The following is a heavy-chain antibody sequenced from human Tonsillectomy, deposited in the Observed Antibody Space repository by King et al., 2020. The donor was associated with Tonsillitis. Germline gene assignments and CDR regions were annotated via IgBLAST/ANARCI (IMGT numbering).Heavy chain of an antibody. CDR3: ARQLRCSGGTCAFDS. D-gene: IGHD2-15*01. CDR2: IYFTGSS. CDR1: GGSISSSDYF. Sequence: QLQESGPGLVKPSETLSLTCTVSGGSISSSDYFWAWIRQPPGKGLEWIGYIYFTGSSFSNPSLKSRVTMSVDTSTNQFSLKLSSVTAADTAVYYCARQLRCSGGTCAFDSWGQGTLVTVSS. J-gene: IGHJ4*02. V-gene: IGHV4-39*01.